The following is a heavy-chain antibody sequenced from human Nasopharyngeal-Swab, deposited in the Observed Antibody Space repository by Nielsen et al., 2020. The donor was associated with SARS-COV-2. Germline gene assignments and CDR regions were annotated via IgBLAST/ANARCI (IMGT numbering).Heavy chain of an antibody. V-gene: IGHV1-69*06. CDR3: ARGKGKDSGVDY. CDR2: IIPIFGTA. J-gene: IGHJ4*02. D-gene: IGHD1-26*01. Sequence: WVRQAPEQGLEWMGGIIPIFGTANYAQKFQGRVTITADKSTSTAYMELSSLRSEDTAVYYCARGKGKDSGVDYWGQGTLVTVSS.